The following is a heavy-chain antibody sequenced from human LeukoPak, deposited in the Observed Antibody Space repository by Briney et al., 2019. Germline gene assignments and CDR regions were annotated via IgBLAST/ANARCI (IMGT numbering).Heavy chain of an antibody. CDR3: AKQTMVRGVIISARWVGDV. Sequence: GGSRRLSGAASGFTFSSYAMSWFRQAPGKGLEWVSAISGSGGSTYYADSVKGRFTISRDNSKNTLYLQMNSLRAEDTAVYYCAKQTMVRGVIISARWVGDVWGQGTTVTVSS. D-gene: IGHD3-10*01. J-gene: IGHJ6*02. V-gene: IGHV3-23*01. CDR1: GFTFSSYA. CDR2: ISGSGGST.